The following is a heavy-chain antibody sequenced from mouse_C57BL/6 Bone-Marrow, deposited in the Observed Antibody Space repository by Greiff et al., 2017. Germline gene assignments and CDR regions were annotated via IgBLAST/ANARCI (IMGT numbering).Heavy chain of an antibody. CDR2: ISSGSSTI. Sequence: EVMLVESGGGLVKPGGSLKLSCEASGFTFSDYGMHWVRQAPEKGLEWVAYISSGSSTIYYVDTVKGRFTISRDNAKNTRFLQMTSLRSEDTAMYYCARVDYWGQGTSVTVSS. CDR1: GFTFSDYG. V-gene: IGHV5-17*01. CDR3: ARVDY. J-gene: IGHJ4*01.